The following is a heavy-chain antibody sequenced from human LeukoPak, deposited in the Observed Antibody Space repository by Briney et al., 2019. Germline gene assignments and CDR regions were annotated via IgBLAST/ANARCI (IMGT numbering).Heavy chain of an antibody. CDR2: INPDGDYS. CDR1: GFNFRKYR. J-gene: IGHJ4*01. CDR3: ARSLGD. D-gene: IGHD3-16*01. V-gene: IGHV3-74*01. Sequence: GGSLRLSCAASGFNFRKYRMQWVRHVPGKGLVWVSEINPDGDYSGHSNSVRGRFTISRDNAKNTLYLQMTSLSAEDTAVYYCARSLGDWGQGTLVSVSS.